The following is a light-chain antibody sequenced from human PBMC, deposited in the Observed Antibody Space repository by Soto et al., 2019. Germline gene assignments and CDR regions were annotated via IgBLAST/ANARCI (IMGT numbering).Light chain of an antibody. J-gene: IGKJ1*01. Sequence: DIQMTQSPSTLSASVGDRVTSTCRASQSISSWLAWYQQKPGKAPKLLIYKASSLESGVPSRFSGSGSGTDFTLTISSLQPDDFATYYCQQYYSYSDTFGQGTKVEIK. V-gene: IGKV1-5*03. CDR2: KAS. CDR3: QQYYSYSDT. CDR1: QSISSW.